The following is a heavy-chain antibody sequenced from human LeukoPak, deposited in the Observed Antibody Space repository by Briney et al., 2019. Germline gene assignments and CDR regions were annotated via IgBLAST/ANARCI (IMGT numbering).Heavy chain of an antibody. CDR2: ISSNGRST. Sequence: GGSLRLSCTGSGFTFSDYAMHWVRQAPGKGLEYVSSISSNGRSTYYADSVKGRFTISRDNSKNTLYLQMSSLRPEDTAVYYCVKMFSSSLVVTAIHYWGQGTLVTVSS. D-gene: IGHD2-21*02. CDR3: VKMFSSSLVVTAIHY. J-gene: IGHJ4*02. CDR1: GFTFSDYA. V-gene: IGHV3-64D*06.